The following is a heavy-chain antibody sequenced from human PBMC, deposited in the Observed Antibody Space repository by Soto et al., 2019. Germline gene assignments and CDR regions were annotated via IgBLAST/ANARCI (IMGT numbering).Heavy chain of an antibody. CDR2: IYYSGST. Sequence: SETLSLTCTVSGGSVSSGSYYWSWIRQPPGKGLEWIGYIYYSGSTNYNPSLKSRVTISVDTSKNQFSLKLSSVTAADTAVYYCAPPGGSGSYYWLDYWGQGTLVTVSS. D-gene: IGHD3-10*01. V-gene: IGHV4-61*01. J-gene: IGHJ4*02. CDR3: APPGGSGSYYWLDY. CDR1: GGSVSSGSYY.